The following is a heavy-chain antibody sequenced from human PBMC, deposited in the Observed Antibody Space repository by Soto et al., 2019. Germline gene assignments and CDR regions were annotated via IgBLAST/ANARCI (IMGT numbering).Heavy chain of an antibody. V-gene: IGHV3-9*01. CDR3: AKDIEATIATYFDY. Sequence: GGSLRLSCAASGFTFDDYAMHWVRQAPGKGLEWVSGISWNSGSIGYADSVKGRFTISRDNAKNSLYLQMNSLRAEDTALYYCAKDIEATIATYFDYWGQGTLVTVSS. J-gene: IGHJ4*02. D-gene: IGHD5-12*01. CDR1: GFTFDDYA. CDR2: ISWNSGSI.